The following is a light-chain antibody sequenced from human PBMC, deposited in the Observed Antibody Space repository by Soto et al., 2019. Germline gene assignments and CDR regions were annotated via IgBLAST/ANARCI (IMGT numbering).Light chain of an antibody. Sequence: EIVMTQSPATLSVSPGERATLSCRASQSVSSNLAWYQQKPGQAPRLLIYGASTRATGIPARFSGSGFGTEFTLTISSLQSGDFAVYYWQQYNNWAFTFGPGTKVDIK. V-gene: IGKV3-15*01. CDR3: QQYNNWAFT. J-gene: IGKJ3*01. CDR2: GAS. CDR1: QSVSSN.